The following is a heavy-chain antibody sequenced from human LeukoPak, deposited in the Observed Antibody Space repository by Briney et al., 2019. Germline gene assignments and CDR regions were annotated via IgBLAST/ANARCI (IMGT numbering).Heavy chain of an antibody. Sequence: GGSLRLSCAASGFTFSSSWTHWVRQAPGQGLVWVSRINHDGSTTNYMDSVKGRFTISRDNAKNTVFLQMNSLRAEDTAVFYCVRDRFYGMDVWGQGTTVTVSS. CDR3: VRDRFYGMDV. CDR2: INHDGSTT. V-gene: IGHV3-74*01. J-gene: IGHJ6*02. CDR1: GFTFSSSW.